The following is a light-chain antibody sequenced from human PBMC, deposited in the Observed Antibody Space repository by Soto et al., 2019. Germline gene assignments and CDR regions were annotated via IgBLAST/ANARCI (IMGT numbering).Light chain of an antibody. J-gene: IGLJ1*01. CDR2: DVS. V-gene: IGLV2-11*01. CDR3: YSYEGSYLG. Sequence: QSALTQPRSVSGSPGQSVTISCTGTSSDVGGYNYVSWYQQHPGKAPKLMIYDVSKRPSGVPDRFSGSKSGNTASLTISGLQAEDEADYYCYSYEGSYLGFGTGTKLTVL. CDR1: SSDVGGYNY.